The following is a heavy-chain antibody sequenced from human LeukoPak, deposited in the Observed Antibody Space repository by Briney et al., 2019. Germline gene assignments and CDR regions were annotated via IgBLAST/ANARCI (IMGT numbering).Heavy chain of an antibody. CDR1: GGSISSYY. CDR2: IYYSGST. V-gene: IGHV4-59*01. D-gene: IGHD3-10*01. J-gene: IGHJ4*02. Sequence: SETLSLTCTVSGGSISSYYWSWIRQPPGKGLEWIGYIYYSGSTNYNPSLKSRVTISVDTSKNQFSLKLSSVTVADTAVYYCASSRGVRGVRFDYWGQGTLVTVSS. CDR3: ASSRGVRGVRFDY.